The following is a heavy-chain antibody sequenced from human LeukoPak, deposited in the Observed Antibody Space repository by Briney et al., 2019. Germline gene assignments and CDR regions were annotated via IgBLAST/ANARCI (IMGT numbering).Heavy chain of an antibody. V-gene: IGHV4-59*01. CDR2: MSYSGTT. CDR3: ARGIATAGGYYYYYMDV. CDR1: GGSISSYY. D-gene: IGHD6-13*01. Sequence: PSETLSLTCTVSGGSISSYYWNWIRQPPGKGLEWIGYMSYSGTTNYNPSLKSRVTISIDTSKSQFSLKLNSVTAADTAVYYCARGIATAGGYYYYYMDVWGKGTTVTVSS. J-gene: IGHJ6*03.